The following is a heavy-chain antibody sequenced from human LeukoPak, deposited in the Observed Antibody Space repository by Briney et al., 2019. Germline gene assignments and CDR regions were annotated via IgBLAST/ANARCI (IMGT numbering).Heavy chain of an antibody. CDR1: GGSFSPYY. J-gene: IGHJ4*02. CDR2: IYHSGNI. D-gene: IGHD6-13*01. Sequence: SETLSLTCTVSGGSFSPYYRGWIRQPPGKRLEWIGYIYHSGNINQNPSLKSRVTISIDTSKNQFSLKVNSVTAADTAVYYCARGYTGTHFDFWGQGTLVTVSS. V-gene: IGHV4-59*01. CDR3: ARGYTGTHFDF.